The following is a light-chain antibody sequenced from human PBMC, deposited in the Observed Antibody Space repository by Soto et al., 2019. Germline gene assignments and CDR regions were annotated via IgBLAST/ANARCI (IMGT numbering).Light chain of an antibody. V-gene: IGLV2-11*01. J-gene: IGLJ2*01. CDR3: CSYAGGDTFEV. Sequence: QSVLTQPRSVSGSLGQSVTISCTGTSRDVGGYNHVSWYQQHPGQAPRLIISEVNQRPSGVPDRFSGSKSGNTASLTISGLQAEDEAEYYCCSYAGGDTFEVFGGGTKVTVL. CDR1: SRDVGGYNH. CDR2: EVN.